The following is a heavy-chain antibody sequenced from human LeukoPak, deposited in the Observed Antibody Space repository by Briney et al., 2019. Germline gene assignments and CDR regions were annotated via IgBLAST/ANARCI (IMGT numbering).Heavy chain of an antibody. CDR3: AKAGGYCSSTSCSPGSGFS. Sequence: PGGSLRLSCAASGFTFSRHAMNWVRQAPGKGLECVSVISGSGGSTYYADSVKGRFTISRDNSKNTLYLQMNSLRAEDTAVYYCAKAGGYCSSTSCSPGSGFSWGQGTLVTVSS. V-gene: IGHV3-23*01. J-gene: IGHJ5*02. CDR1: GFTFSRHA. CDR2: ISGSGGST. D-gene: IGHD2-2*01.